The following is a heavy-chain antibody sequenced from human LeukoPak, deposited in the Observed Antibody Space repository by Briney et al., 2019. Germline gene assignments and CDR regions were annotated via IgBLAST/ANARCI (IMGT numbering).Heavy chain of an antibody. J-gene: IGHJ4*02. CDR1: GGSISSYY. D-gene: IGHD3-22*01. V-gene: IGHV4-59*12. Sequence: PSETLSLTCTVSGGSISSYYWSWIRQPPGKGLEWIGCIYYSGSTNYNPSLKSRVTISVDTSKNQFSLKLSSVTAADTAVYYCARFGSSGYSPENFDYWGQGTLVTVSS. CDR2: IYYSGST. CDR3: ARFGSSGYSPENFDY.